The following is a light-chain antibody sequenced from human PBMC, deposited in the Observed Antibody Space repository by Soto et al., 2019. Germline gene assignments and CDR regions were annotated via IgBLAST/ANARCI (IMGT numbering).Light chain of an antibody. J-gene: IGKJ2*01. V-gene: IGKV1-33*01. Sequence: DIQMTQSPSSLSASVGDRVTITCQASPDISNYLNWYQQKPGKAPKLLIYDASNLETGVPSRFSGSGSGTDFTFTISSLQPEDIATYYCQQYDNRPMYTFGQGTKLEIK. CDR3: QQYDNRPMYT. CDR1: PDISNY. CDR2: DAS.